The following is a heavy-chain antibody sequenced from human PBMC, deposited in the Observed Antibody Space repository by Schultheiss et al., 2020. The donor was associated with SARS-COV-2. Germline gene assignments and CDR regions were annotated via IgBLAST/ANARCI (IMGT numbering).Heavy chain of an antibody. CDR3: ARRDSSGSRPDFDY. D-gene: IGHD6-19*01. CDR2: FDPEDGET. J-gene: IGHJ4*02. CDR1: GYTFTGYY. V-gene: IGHV1-2*02. Sequence: ASVKVSCKASGYTFTGYYMHWVRQAPGQGLEWMGGFDPEDGETIYAQKFQGRVTMTRDTSISTAYMELSRLRSDDTAVYYCARRDSSGSRPDFDYWGQGTLVTVSS.